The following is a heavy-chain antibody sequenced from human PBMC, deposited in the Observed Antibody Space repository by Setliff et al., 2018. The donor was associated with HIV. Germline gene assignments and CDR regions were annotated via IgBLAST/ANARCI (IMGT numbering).Heavy chain of an antibody. CDR2: ISANAGDT. CDR3: ATDVSGYYDSSGPLRSPGIDY. J-gene: IGHJ4*02. Sequence: GGSLRLSCAASGFSFRTYAMSWVRQAPGKGLEWVSAISANAGDTYYADSVKGRFSVSRDSSKSTLYLQMNSLRPEDTAVYYCATDVSGYYDSSGPLRSPGIDYWGQGGMVTVSS. D-gene: IGHD3-22*01. CDR1: GFSFRTYA. V-gene: IGHV3-23*01.